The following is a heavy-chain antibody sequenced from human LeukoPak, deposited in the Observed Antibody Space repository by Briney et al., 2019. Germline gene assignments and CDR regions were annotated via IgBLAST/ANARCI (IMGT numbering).Heavy chain of an antibody. CDR3: ARDLAAAGTFGFDP. J-gene: IGHJ5*02. D-gene: IGHD6-13*01. V-gene: IGHV3-11*06. Sequence: PGGSLRLSGAASGFTFSDYYMSWIRQAPGKGLEWVSYISSSSSYTNYADSVKGRFTISRDNAKNSLYLQMNSLRAEDTAVYYCARDLAAAGTFGFDPWGQGTLVTVSS. CDR2: ISSSSSYT. CDR1: GFTFSDYY.